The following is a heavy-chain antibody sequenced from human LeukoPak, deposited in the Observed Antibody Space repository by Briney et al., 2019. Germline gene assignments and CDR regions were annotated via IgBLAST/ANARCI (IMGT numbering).Heavy chain of an antibody. CDR1: GGSISSYY. Sequence: SETLSLTCTVSGGSISSYYWSWLRQPPGKGLEWIGYIYYSGSTNYNPSLKSRVTISVDTSKNQFSLKLSSVTAADTAVYYCARAIAVAGNFDYWGQGTLVTVSS. J-gene: IGHJ4*02. V-gene: IGHV4-59*01. D-gene: IGHD6-19*01. CDR3: ARAIAVAGNFDY. CDR2: IYYSGST.